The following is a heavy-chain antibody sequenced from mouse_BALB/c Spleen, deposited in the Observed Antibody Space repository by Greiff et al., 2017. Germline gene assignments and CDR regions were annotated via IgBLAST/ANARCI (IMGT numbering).Heavy chain of an antibody. V-gene: IGHV1S132*01. CDR2: VFPGTGAT. CDR1: GYTFTSYW. Sequence: QVQLQLSGAELLKPAASVKLSCKSSGYTFTSYWIQWVKQRPGQGLGWIGEVFPGTGATYYNEKFKGKATLTIDTSSSTAYMQLSSLTSADSAVYFCAREAMDYWGQGTSVTVSS. J-gene: IGHJ4*01. CDR3: AREAMDY.